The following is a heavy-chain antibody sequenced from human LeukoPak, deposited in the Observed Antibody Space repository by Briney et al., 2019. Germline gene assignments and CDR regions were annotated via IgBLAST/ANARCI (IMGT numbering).Heavy chain of an antibody. CDR2: FDPEDGET. V-gene: IGHV1-24*01. CDR1: GYTLTELS. J-gene: IGHJ5*02. D-gene: IGHD1-26*01. CDR3: ATGGGSYRKGNWFDP. Sequence: ASVKVSCKVSGYTLTELSMHWVRQAPGKGLEWMGGFDPEDGETIYAQKFQGRVTMTEDISTDTAYMELSSLRSEDTAVYYCATGGGSYRKGNWFDPWGQGTLVTVSS.